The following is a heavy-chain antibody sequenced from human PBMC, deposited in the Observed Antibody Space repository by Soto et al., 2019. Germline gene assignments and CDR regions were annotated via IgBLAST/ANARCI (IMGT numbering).Heavy chain of an antibody. CDR3: ATDLKTGTERGKFDY. D-gene: IGHD1-1*01. Sequence: VQLVESGGGLVQPGGSLRLSCAASGFTFNNAWMSWVRQAPGKGLEWVGRIKSNTDGGTVDYAAPVNGRFTISRDDSKNTVYLQMNSLKTEDTAVYYCATDLKTGTERGKFDYWGQGTLVTVSS. CDR1: GFTFNNAW. CDR2: IKSNTDGGTV. J-gene: IGHJ4*02. V-gene: IGHV3-15*01.